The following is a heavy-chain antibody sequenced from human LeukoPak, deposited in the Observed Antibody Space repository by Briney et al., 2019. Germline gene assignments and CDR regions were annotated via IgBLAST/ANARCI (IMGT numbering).Heavy chain of an antibody. V-gene: IGHV3-20*04. Sequence: PGGSLRLSCAASGFNFDDYVMSWVRHAPGKGLEWVSGINWNGGSRGYADSVKGRFTISRDNAKNSLYLQMNSLRAEDTALYYCARSRHSYDRSGFPHYWGQGTLVTVSS. CDR1: GFNFDDYV. D-gene: IGHD3-22*01. J-gene: IGHJ4*02. CDR2: INWNGGSR. CDR3: ARSRHSYDRSGFPHY.